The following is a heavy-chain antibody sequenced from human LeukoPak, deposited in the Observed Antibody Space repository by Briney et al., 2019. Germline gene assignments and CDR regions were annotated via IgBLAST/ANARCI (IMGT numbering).Heavy chain of an antibody. CDR2: ISYDGSNE. CDR1: GFTFSRYA. Sequence: SGRSLRLSCAASGFTFSRYAMHWVRQAPGKGLEWVAVISYDGSNEYYADSVKGRFTISRDNSKNRLYLQMNSLRAEDPAVYYCARGPYATGSYEDYGKDVWGPGTTVTVSS. D-gene: IGHD3-10*01. J-gene: IGHJ6*02. V-gene: IGHV3-30-3*01. CDR3: ARGPYATGSYEDYGKDV.